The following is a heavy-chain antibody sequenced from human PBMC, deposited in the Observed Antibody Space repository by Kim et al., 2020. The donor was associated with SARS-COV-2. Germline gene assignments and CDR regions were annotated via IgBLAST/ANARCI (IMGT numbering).Heavy chain of an antibody. CDR1: GYTFTSYP. CDR3: AREESGSGTNYYYYYGMDV. Sequence: ASVKVSCKASGYTFTSYPIHWVRQAPGQRLEWMGWINAGNGNTKYSQKFQGRVTITRDTSATTASMELSSLRSEDTAVYYCAREESGSGTNYYYYYGMDV. CDR2: INAGNGNT. V-gene: IGHV1-3*01. J-gene: IGHJ6*01. D-gene: IGHD3-10*01.